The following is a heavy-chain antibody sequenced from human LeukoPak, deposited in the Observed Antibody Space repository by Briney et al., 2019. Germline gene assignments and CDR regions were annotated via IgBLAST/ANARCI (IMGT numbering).Heavy chain of an antibody. CDR2: IKRDGTEK. CDR1: GFSFSSNW. CDR3: ARDPNSKLGGWPNWFDP. Sequence: GGSLRLSCAVSGFSFSSNWMGWVRQAPGKGLEWVSNIKRDGTEKYLVDSVRGRFSISRDNAKTSLYLQMNSLRAEDTAVSYCARDPNSKLGGWPNWFDPWGQGTLVTVSS. D-gene: IGHD6-19*01. V-gene: IGHV3-7*01. J-gene: IGHJ5*02.